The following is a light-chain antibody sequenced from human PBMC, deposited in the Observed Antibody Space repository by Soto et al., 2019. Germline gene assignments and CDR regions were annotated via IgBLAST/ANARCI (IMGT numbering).Light chain of an antibody. J-gene: IGLJ1*01. Sequence: LTQPASVSGSPGQSITISCTGTSSDVGSYNLVSWYQQHPGKAPKLMIYEGSKRPSGVSNRFSGSKSGNTASLTISGLQAEDEDDYYCCSYAGSYVFGTGTKVTVL. CDR1: SSDVGSYNL. CDR2: EGS. V-gene: IGLV2-23*01. CDR3: CSYAGSYV.